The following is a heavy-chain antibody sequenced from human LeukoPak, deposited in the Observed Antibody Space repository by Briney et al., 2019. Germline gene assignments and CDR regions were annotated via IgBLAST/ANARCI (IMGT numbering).Heavy chain of an antibody. Sequence: SETLSLTCTVSGGSISSYYWSWIRQPPGKGLEWIGYIYYSGSTNYNPSLKSRVTISVDTPKNQFSLKLSSVTAADTAVYYCARGVPIPGYSSGWSRVFDYWGQGTLVTVSS. CDR2: IYYSGST. J-gene: IGHJ4*02. CDR3: ARGVPIPGYSSGWSRVFDY. CDR1: GGSISSYY. D-gene: IGHD6-19*01. V-gene: IGHV4-59*01.